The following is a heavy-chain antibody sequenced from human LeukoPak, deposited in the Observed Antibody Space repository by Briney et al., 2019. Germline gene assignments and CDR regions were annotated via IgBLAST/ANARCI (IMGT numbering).Heavy chain of an antibody. J-gene: IGHJ3*02. D-gene: IGHD2-15*01. CDR3: ARGGGLDAFDI. CDR2: IYYSGST. Sequence: SETLSLTCTVSGDSITNSNYFWGWIRQHPGKGLEWIGYIYYSGSTYYNPSLKSRVTISVDTSKNQFSLKLSSVTAADTAVYYCARGGGLDAFDIWGQGTMVTVSS. V-gene: IGHV4-31*03. CDR1: GDSITNSNYF.